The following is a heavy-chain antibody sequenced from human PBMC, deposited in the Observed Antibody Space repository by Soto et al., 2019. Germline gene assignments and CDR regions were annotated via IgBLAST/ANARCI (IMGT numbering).Heavy chain of an antibody. CDR2: ISYDGSNK. CDR3: AKIRGYWNTAPLFDY. V-gene: IGHV3-30*18. Sequence: PGGSLRLSCAASGFTFSSYGMHWVRQAPGKGLEWVAVISYDGSNKYYADSVKGRFTISRDNSKNTLYLQMNSLRAEDTAVYYCAKIRGYWNTAPLFDYWGQGTLVTVSS. D-gene: IGHD1-1*01. J-gene: IGHJ4*02. CDR1: GFTFSSYG.